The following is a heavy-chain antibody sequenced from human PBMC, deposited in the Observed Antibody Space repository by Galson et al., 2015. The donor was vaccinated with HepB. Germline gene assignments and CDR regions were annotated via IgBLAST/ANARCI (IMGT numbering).Heavy chain of an antibody. D-gene: IGHD6-13*01. CDR1: GFTFSRHA. CDR2: ISGSAGST. CDR3: AKEMRYSNSRYYSYYMDV. V-gene: IGHV3-23*01. J-gene: IGHJ6*03. Sequence: SLRLSCAASGFTFSRHAMSWVRQAPGKGPQWVSGISGSAGSTYYADSVKGRFTISRDNSRNTLYVQMNSLRAEDTAVYYCAKEMRYSNSRYYSYYMDVWGKGTTVTVSS.